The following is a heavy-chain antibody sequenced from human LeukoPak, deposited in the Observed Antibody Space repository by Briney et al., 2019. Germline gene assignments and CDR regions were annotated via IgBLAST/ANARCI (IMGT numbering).Heavy chain of an antibody. V-gene: IGHV3-43D*04. CDR3: AKDLLSGPHSYAMDV. J-gene: IGHJ6*04. CDR1: GFTFDDYA. Sequence: GGSVRLSCAASGFTFDDYAMHWVRQAPGKGLECVSLIRWDGGSTYYADSLEGRFTISRDNSKNSLYLQMNSLRAEDPALYYCAKDLLSGPHSYAMDVWGKGTTVTVSP. D-gene: IGHD3-3*01. CDR2: IRWDGGST.